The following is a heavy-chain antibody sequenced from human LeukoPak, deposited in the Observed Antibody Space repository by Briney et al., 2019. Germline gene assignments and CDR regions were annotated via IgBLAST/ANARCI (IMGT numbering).Heavy chain of an antibody. Sequence: GASVKVSCKASGYTFTSYYMHWVRQAPGQGLEWIGIINPSDGSTSYAQKFQGRVTMTRDMSTSTVYMELSSLRSEDTAVYYCARDRLLVVVPAATPGNWFDPWGQGTLVTVSS. CDR3: ARDRLLVVVPAATPGNWFDP. V-gene: IGHV1-46*01. CDR2: INPSDGST. D-gene: IGHD2-2*01. J-gene: IGHJ5*02. CDR1: GYTFTSYY.